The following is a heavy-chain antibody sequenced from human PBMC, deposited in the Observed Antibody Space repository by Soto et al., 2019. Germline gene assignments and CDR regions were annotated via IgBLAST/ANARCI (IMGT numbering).Heavy chain of an antibody. CDR2: ISGSGDST. V-gene: IGHV3-23*01. CDR3: AKDRDGAAAGPTKFCGVDV. Sequence: EVQLLESGGGLVQPGGSLRLSCAASGFTFSSYAMSWVRQAPGKGLEWVSVISGSGDSTYYADSVRSRFTISRDNSKKTLYLQMTSLRAEDTAVYNCAKDRDGAAAGPTKFCGVDVWGQWNRVSVP. CDR1: GFTFSSYA. D-gene: IGHD6-13*01. J-gene: IGHJ6*02.